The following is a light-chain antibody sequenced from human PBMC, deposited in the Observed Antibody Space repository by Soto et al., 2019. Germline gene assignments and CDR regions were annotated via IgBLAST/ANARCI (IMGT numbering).Light chain of an antibody. CDR2: EGS. J-gene: IGLJ1*01. Sequence: QSVLTQPASVSGSPGQSITISCTGTSSDIGSYNLVSWYQQHPAKAPKLMIYEGSKRPSGVSNRFSGSKSGNTASLTISGLQAEDEADYYCCSYAGSSTLVFGTGTKVTVL. CDR1: SSDIGSYNL. V-gene: IGLV2-23*01. CDR3: CSYAGSSTLV.